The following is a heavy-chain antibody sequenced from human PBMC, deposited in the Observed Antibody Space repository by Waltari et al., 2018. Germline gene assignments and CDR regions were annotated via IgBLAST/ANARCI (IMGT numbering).Heavy chain of an antibody. D-gene: IGHD2-2*02. CDR1: GASISSSSYY. CDR2: VYSGGST. J-gene: IGHJ5*02. CDR3: ARGKYQLLYGLQRGWFDP. Sequence: QLQLQESGPGLVKPSETLSLTCTVSGASISSSSYYWAWIRQPPGQDLEYIGSVYSGGSTHYNPSLKSRVTVSVDTSQNHFSLKLSSVTAADTAVYYCARGKYQLLYGLQRGWFDPWGPGTLVTVSS. V-gene: IGHV4-39*07.